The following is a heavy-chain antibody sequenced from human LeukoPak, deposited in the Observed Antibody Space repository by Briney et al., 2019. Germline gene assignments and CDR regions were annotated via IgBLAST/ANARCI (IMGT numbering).Heavy chain of an antibody. J-gene: IGHJ6*03. CDR3: ARVRREMKRSLGRTTEYSYYYYMDV. V-gene: IGHV3-23*01. D-gene: IGHD1/OR15-1a*01. CDR1: GFTFSSYG. CDR2: ISNTGGTT. Sequence: GGTLRLSCAASGFTFSSYGMSWVRQAPGKGLEWVSAISNTGGTTYFADSVKGRFTISRDNAKNSLYLQMNSLRAEDTAVYYCARVRREMKRSLGRTTEYSYYYYMDVWGKGTTVTVSS.